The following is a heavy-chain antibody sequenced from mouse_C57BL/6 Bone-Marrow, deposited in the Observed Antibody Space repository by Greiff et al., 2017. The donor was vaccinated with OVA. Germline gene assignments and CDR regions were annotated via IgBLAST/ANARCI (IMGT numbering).Heavy chain of an antibody. CDR3: AKNVKDYDGSSYPFFYYAMDY. CDR2: IWSGGST. D-gene: IGHD1-1*01. Sequence: QVQLKESGPGLVQPSQSLSITCTVSGFSLTSYGVHWVRQPPGKGLEWLGVIWSGGSTDYNAAFISRLSISKDNSKSQVVIKMNSLQADDTAIYYCAKNVKDYDGSSYPFFYYAMDYWGQGTSVTVSS. V-gene: IGHV2-4*01. J-gene: IGHJ4*01. CDR1: GFSLTSYG.